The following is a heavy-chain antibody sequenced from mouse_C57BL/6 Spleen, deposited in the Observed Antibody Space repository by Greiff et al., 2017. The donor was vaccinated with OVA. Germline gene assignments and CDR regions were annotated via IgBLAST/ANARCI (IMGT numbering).Heavy chain of an antibody. CDR2: IYPRDGST. CDR1: GYTFTSYD. V-gene: IGHV1-85*01. Sequence: VQLQESGPELVKPGASVKLSCKASGYTFTSYDINWVKQRPGQGLEWIGWIYPRDGSTKYNEKFKGKATSTVDTSSSTAYMELHSLTSEDSAVYFCARSWDEDAMDYWGQGTSVTVSS. CDR3: ARSWDEDAMDY. D-gene: IGHD4-1*01. J-gene: IGHJ4*01.